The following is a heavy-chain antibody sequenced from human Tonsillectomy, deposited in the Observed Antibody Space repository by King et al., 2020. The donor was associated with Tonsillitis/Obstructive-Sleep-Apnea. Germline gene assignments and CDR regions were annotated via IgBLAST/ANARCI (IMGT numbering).Heavy chain of an antibody. V-gene: IGHV5-51*01. D-gene: IGHD3-3*01. Sequence: QLVQSGAEVKKPGESLKISCKGSGYSFTSYWIGWVRQMPGKGLEWMGIIYPGDSDPTYSPSFQGQVTISADKPISTAYLQWSSLKASDTAMYYCARSYDFWSGYYLNWFDPWGQGTLVTVSS. CDR2: IYPGDSDP. CDR1: GYSFTSYW. J-gene: IGHJ5*02. CDR3: ARSYDFWSGYYLNWFDP.